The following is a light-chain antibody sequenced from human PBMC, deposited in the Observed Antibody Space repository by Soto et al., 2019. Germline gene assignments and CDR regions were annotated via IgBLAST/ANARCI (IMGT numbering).Light chain of an antibody. J-gene: IGKJ2*01. CDR3: QQLTNFRFT. CDR2: GTS. Sequence: DIQMTQSPSTLSASVGDRVTITCRASQSISTWLAWYQQEPGKAPQLLVYGTSTLQSGVPSRFSGSGSGTDFTLTISSLQPEDFATYYCQQLTNFRFTFGHGTKLDIK. V-gene: IGKV1-5*01. CDR1: QSISTW.